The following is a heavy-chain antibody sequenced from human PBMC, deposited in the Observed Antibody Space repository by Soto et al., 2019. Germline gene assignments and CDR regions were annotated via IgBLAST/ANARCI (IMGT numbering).Heavy chain of an antibody. V-gene: IGHV1-2*02. CDR2: INPKSGGT. CDR1: GYTFTVYY. D-gene: IGHD1-26*01. J-gene: IGHJ4*02. CDR3: ARDLAKGGGSAGFDY. Sequence: QVQLVQSGAEVKKPGASVNVSCKASGYTFTVYYMHWVRQAPGQGLEWMGWINPKSGGTMYLQKFQGRVTMTWDTSISTAYVALTRLRSDDTAVYYCARDLAKGGGSAGFDYWGQGTLVTVSS.